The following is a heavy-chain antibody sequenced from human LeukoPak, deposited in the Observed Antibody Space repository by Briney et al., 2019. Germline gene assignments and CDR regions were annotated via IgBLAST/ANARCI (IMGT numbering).Heavy chain of an antibody. V-gene: IGHV3-21*01. J-gene: IGHJ5*02. CDR1: GFTFSSYS. CDR2: FSSSSSYI. CDR3: ARDQYYYDSSGYYTLDP. Sequence: PGGSLRLSCAASGFTFSSYSMNWVRQAPGKGLEWVSSFSSSSSYIFYADSVKGRFTISRDNAKNSLYLQMNSLRAEDTAVYYCARDQYYYDSSGYYTLDPWGQGTLVTVSS. D-gene: IGHD3-22*01.